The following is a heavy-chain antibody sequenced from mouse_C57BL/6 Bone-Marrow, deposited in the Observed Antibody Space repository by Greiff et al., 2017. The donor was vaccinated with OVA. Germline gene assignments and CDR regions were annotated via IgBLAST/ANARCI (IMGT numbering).Heavy chain of an antibody. Sequence: QVQLQQPGAELVKPGASVKLSCKASGYTFTSYWMHWVKQRPGQGLEWIGMIHPNSGSTNYNEKFKSKATLTVDKSSSTAYMQLSSLTSEDSAVYYCARRDYEYPFYYAMDYWGQGTSVTVSS. CDR2: IHPNSGST. CDR1: GYTFTSYW. V-gene: IGHV1-64*01. D-gene: IGHD5-1*01. J-gene: IGHJ4*01. CDR3: ARRDYEYPFYYAMDY.